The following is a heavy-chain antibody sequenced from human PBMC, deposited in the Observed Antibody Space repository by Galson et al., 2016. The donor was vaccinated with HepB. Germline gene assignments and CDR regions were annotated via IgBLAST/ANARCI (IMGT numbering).Heavy chain of an antibody. CDR3: AKAQGWLRLNFWYYFDY. J-gene: IGHJ4*02. V-gene: IGHV3-23*01. CDR1: GFTFSSYA. Sequence: SLRLSCAASGFTFSSYAMSWVRQAPGKGLEWVSAISGGGGSTYYADSVKGRFTISRDNSKNTLYLQMNSLRAEDTAVYYCAKAQGWLRLNFWYYFDYWGQGALVTVSS. D-gene: IGHD5-12*01. CDR2: ISGGGGST.